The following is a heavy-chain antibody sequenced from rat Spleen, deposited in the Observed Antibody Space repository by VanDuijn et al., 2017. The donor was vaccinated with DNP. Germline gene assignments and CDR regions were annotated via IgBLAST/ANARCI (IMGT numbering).Heavy chain of an antibody. CDR2: ISYDGSST. Sequence: EVQLVESGGGLVQPGRSLKLSCAASGFTLSDYAMVWVRQAPKKGQEWVATISYDGSSTYYRDSVKGRFTISRDDAKSTLYLQMDSLRSEDTATYFCARHDHYGNYHFYAMDAWGQGTSVTVSS. D-gene: IGHD1-12*03. J-gene: IGHJ4*01. V-gene: IGHV5-17*01. CDR1: GFTLSDYA. CDR3: ARHDHYGNYHFYAMDA.